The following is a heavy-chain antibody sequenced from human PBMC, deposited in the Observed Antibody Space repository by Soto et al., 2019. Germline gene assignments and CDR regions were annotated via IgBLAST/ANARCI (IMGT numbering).Heavy chain of an antibody. D-gene: IGHD6-6*01. V-gene: IGHV3-30*03. CDR3: ARDLESAQVSSSSLDYFYYYMGV. CDR2: ISFGGTNK. J-gene: IGHJ6*03. Sequence: GGSLRLSCAASGFAFSNYGMHWVRQAPGKGLEWMAVISFGGTNKYYSDPVKGRFTISRDNSKNTLYLQMNSLRTEDTAVYYCARDLESAQVSSSSLDYFYYYMGVWGKGTTVTVSS. CDR1: GFAFSNYG.